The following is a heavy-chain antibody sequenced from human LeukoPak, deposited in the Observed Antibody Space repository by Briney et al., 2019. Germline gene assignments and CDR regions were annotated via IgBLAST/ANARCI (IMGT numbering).Heavy chain of an antibody. V-gene: IGHV4-34*01. J-gene: IGHJ4*02. D-gene: IGHD6-6*01. Sequence: SETLSLTCAVYGGSFSGYYWSWIRQPPGKGLEWVGEINHSGSTNYNPSLKSRVTISVDTSKNQFSLKLSSVTAADTAVYYCASSAKRGAYSSSTGDYWGQGTLVTVSS. CDR2: INHSGST. CDR3: ASSAKRGAYSSSTGDY. CDR1: GGSFSGYY.